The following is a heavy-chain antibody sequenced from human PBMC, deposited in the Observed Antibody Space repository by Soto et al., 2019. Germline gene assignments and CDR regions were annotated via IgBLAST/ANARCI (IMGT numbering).Heavy chain of an antibody. CDR3: ARVCFVDIVATILVSSGWYDYYYGMDV. D-gene: IGHD5-12*01. CDR2: ISAYNGNT. V-gene: IGHV1-18*01. J-gene: IGHJ6*02. Sequence: ASVKVSCKASGYTFTSYGISWVRQAPGQGLEWMGWISAYNGNTNYAQKLQGRVTMTTDTSTSTAYMELRSLRSDDTAVYYCARVCFVDIVATILVSSGWYDYYYGMDVWGQGTTVTVSS. CDR1: GYTFTSYG.